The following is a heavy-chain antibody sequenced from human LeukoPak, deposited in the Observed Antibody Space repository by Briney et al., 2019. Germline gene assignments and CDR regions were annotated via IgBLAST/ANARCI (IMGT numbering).Heavy chain of an antibody. CDR2: ISSSSSTI. D-gene: IGHD3-16*01. CDR3: ARDRHGGAFDY. V-gene: IGHV3-48*04. CDR1: GFTFSSYD. J-gene: IGHJ4*02. Sequence: GGSLRLSCAASGFTFSSYDMNWVRQAPGKGLEWLSYISSSSSTIFYADSVKGRFTVSRDNAKNSLYLQINSLSAEDTAVYSCARDRHGGAFDYWGQGTLVTVSS.